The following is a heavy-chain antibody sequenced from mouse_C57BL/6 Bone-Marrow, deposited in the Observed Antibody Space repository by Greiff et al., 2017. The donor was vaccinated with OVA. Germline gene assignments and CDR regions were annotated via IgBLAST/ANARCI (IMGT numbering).Heavy chain of an antibody. Sequence: EVQRVESGGGLVQPKGSLKLSCAASGFSFNTYAMNWVRQAPGKGLEWVARIRSKSNNYATYYADSVKDRFTISREDSESMLYLQMNNLKTEDTAMYYCVRLWSAYWGQGTLVTVSA. CDR3: VRLWSAY. J-gene: IGHJ3*01. D-gene: IGHD1-1*02. CDR2: IRSKSNNYAT. CDR1: GFSFNTYA. V-gene: IGHV10-1*01.